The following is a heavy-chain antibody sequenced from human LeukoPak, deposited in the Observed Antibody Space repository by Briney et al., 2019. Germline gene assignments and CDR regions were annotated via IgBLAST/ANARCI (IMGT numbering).Heavy chain of an antibody. CDR1: GGSISSYY. CDR3: ARGYCSSTSCSPRRDDDAFDI. J-gene: IGHJ3*02. V-gene: IGHV4-59*01. D-gene: IGHD2-2*01. CDR2: IYYSGST. Sequence: SETLSLTCTVSGGSISSYYWSWIRQPPGKGLEWIGYIYYSGSTNYNPSLKSRVTISVDTSKTQFSLKLSSVTAADTAVYYCARGYCSSTSCSPRRDDDAFDIWGQGTMVTVSS.